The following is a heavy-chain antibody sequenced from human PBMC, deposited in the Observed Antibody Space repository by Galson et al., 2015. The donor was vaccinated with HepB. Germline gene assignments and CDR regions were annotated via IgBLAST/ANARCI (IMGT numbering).Heavy chain of an antibody. J-gene: IGHJ6*02. Sequence: SVKVSCKVSGYNPAPLSIHWVRQAPGKGLEWMGGFDPKEGEIRYAQKFQGRVTMIEGRSTDTASMELSSLRSEDTAVYYCATFRELLRSYYYYYGLDVWGQGTTVIVSS. CDR2: FDPKEGEI. D-gene: IGHD4-17*01. CDR3: ATFRELLRSYYYYYGLDV. V-gene: IGHV1-24*01. CDR1: GYNPAPLS.